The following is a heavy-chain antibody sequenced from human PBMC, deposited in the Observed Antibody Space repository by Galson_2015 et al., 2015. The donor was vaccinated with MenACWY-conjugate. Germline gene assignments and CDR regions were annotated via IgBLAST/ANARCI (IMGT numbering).Heavy chain of an antibody. CDR2: INPSGGST. CDR1: GYTFTSYY. D-gene: IGHD2-2*02. V-gene: IGHV1-46*01. J-gene: IGHJ6*02. CDR3: AREGDIVVVPAAIHQLYYYYYYGMDV. Sequence: SVKVSCKASGYTFTSYYMHWVRQAPGQGLEWMGIINPSGGSTSYAQKFQGRVTMTRDTSTSTAYMELSSLRSEDTAVYYCAREGDIVVVPAAIHQLYYYYYYGMDVWGQGTTVTVSS.